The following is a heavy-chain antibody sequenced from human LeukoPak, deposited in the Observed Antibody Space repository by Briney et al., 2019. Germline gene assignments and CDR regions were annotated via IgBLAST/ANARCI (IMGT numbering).Heavy chain of an antibody. J-gene: IGHJ4*02. Sequence: PGGSLRLSCAASGFTFNTYAMSWVRQAPGEGLQWVSGISNSGDSTYYLDSAKGRFTISRDNSKNTLHLQMSSLRAEDTALYYCVKDRCDRATCPEVWGQGTLVTVSS. D-gene: IGHD1-14*01. CDR2: ISNSGDST. CDR1: GFTFNTYA. CDR3: VKDRCDRATCPEV. V-gene: IGHV3-23*01.